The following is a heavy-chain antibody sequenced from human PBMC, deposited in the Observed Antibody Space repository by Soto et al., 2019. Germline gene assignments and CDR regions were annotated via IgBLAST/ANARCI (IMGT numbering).Heavy chain of an antibody. V-gene: IGHV4-34*01. CDR3: ARGEVLGDCVRRGVFDI. CDR1: GGSFSGYY. D-gene: IGHD2-21*02. J-gene: IGHJ3*02. Sequence: SETLSLTCAVYGGSFSGYYWSWIRQPPGKGLEWIGEINHSGSTNYNPSLKSRVTISVDTSKNQFSLKLSSVTAADTAVYYCARGEVLGDCVRRGVFDIWGQGTMVTVSS. CDR2: INHSGST.